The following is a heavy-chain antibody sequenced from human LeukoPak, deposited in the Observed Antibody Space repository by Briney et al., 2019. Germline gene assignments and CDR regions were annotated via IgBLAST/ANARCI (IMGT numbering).Heavy chain of an antibody. V-gene: IGHV4-59*08. Sequence: SETLSLTCSVSGDSITSYYWSWIRQPPGKGLEWIGYVYYSGSTNYNPSLESRVTISLDTSKNELSLKVSSVTAADTAVYYCARSQMYYYQSSIYFDYWGQGALVTVSS. CDR2: VYYSGST. CDR3: ARSQMYYYQSSIYFDY. D-gene: IGHD3-22*01. J-gene: IGHJ4*02. CDR1: GDSITSYY.